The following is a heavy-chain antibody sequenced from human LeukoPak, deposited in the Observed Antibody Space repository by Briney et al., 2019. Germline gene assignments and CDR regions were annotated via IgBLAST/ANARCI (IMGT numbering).Heavy chain of an antibody. Sequence: SETLSLTCAVYGGSFSGYYWSWIRQPPGEGLEWIGEINHSGSTNYNPSLKSRVTISVDTSKNQFSLKLSSVTAADTAVYYCGRGGWGDYLGYWGQGTLVTVSS. D-gene: IGHD3-16*01. CDR2: INHSGST. CDR3: GRGGWGDYLGY. J-gene: IGHJ4*02. V-gene: IGHV4-34*01. CDR1: GGSFSGYY.